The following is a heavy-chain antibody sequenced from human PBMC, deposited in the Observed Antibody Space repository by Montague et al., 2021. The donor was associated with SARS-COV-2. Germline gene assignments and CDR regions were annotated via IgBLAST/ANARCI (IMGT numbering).Heavy chain of an antibody. V-gene: IGHV4-61*09. Sequence: SETLSLTCTVSGGSISSGNYYWSWIRQPAGKGLEWIGHIYTSGSTNYNPSLKSRVTISVHTSNNQFSLKLSSVTAADTAVYYCARESGSPTYYFYYGVDVWGQGTTVTVSS. CDR1: GGSISSGNYY. CDR2: IYTSGST. J-gene: IGHJ6*02. CDR3: ARESGSPTYYFYYGVDV. D-gene: IGHD1-26*01.